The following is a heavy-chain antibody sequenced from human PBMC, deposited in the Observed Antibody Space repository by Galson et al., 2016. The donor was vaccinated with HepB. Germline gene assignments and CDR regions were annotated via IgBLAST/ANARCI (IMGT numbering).Heavy chain of an antibody. CDR1: GDSISSDNW. Sequence: SETLSLTCTVSGDSISSDNWWSWVRQPPGKGLECIGEIYHSGVTNYNPSLRSRVTLSVDTSKNQLSLNLKSVSAADTAVYYCARHHAGWFDHWGLGTLVTVSS. J-gene: IGHJ5*02. D-gene: IGHD1-14*01. V-gene: IGHV4-4*02. CDR2: IYHSGVT. CDR3: ARHHAGWFDH.